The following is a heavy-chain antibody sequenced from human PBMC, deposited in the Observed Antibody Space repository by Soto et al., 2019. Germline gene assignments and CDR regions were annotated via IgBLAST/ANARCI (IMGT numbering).Heavy chain of an antibody. J-gene: IGHJ5*02. V-gene: IGHV4-30-4*01. CDR3: ARDRLTTRLGRSNWFDP. D-gene: IGHD4-4*01. CDR1: GGSISSGDYY. CDR2: IYYSGST. Sequence: SETLSLTCTVSGGSISSGDYYWSWIRQPPGKGLEWIGYIYYSGSTYYNPSLKSRVTISVDTSKNQFSLKLSSVTAADTAVYYCARDRLTTRLGRSNWFDPWGQGTLVTVSS.